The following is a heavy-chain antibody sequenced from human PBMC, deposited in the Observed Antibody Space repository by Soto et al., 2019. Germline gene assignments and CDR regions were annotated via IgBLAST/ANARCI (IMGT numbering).Heavy chain of an antibody. CDR3: ATIPNQRGGWFSP. Sequence: QVQLVQSGAEVKKPGASVKVSCKASGYTFTSYGISWVRQAPGQGLEWMGWITAYNGYTNYVQKLQGRVTMTTDPSTHTAYRELRNLRSANTAVYYCATIPNQRGGWFSPWGQRTLVTVSS. J-gene: IGHJ5*02. D-gene: IGHD2-8*01. V-gene: IGHV1-18*01. CDR1: GYTFTSYG. CDR2: ITAYNGYT.